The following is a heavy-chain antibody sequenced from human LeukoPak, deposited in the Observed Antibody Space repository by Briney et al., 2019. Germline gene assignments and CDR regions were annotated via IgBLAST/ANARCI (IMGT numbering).Heavy chain of an antibody. CDR3: ALGEYSGYDFQSAPMPPFGY. Sequence: PGGSLRLSCAASGFTFSSYAMSWVRQAPGKGLEWVSAISGSGGSTYYADSVKGRFTISRDNSKNTLYLQMNSLRAEDTAVYYCALGEYSGYDFQSAPMPPFGYWGQGTLVTVSS. CDR2: ISGSGGST. V-gene: IGHV3-23*01. CDR1: GFTFSSYA. J-gene: IGHJ4*02. D-gene: IGHD5-12*01.